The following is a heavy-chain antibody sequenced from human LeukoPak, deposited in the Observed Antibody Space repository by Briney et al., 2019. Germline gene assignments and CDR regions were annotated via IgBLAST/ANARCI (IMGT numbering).Heavy chain of an antibody. CDR1: GYALSGLS. Sequence: ASVKVSCKASGYALSGLSIHWVRQSPGKGLEWMGGFEPEEGKTIYAQTFQGRLSMTEDTSTDTAFMELSTLESEDTAVYYCANEGDGFVLWGQGTMVTVSS. J-gene: IGHJ3*01. CDR3: ANEGDGFVL. CDR2: FEPEEGKT. V-gene: IGHV1-24*01.